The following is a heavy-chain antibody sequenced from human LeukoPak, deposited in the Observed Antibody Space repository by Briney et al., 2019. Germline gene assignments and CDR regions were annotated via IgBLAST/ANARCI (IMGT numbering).Heavy chain of an antibody. D-gene: IGHD4-17*01. CDR1: AYTLTNYN. CDR3: AGDGRTVSCCWFFDI. CDR2: ITTKSSVT. J-gene: IGHJ2*01. V-gene: IGHV1-2*02. Sequence: DSVKVSSQASAYTLTNYNMHCVRHAPGQGLEWIGRITTKSSVTKYAQKFEGRVTMTTDTSSKPAYVGVFSLTSDYAAVYCCAGDGRTVSCCWFFDIWGRGTRITVAS.